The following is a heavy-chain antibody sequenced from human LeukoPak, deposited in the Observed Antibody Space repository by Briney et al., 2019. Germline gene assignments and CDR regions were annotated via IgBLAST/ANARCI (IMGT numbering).Heavy chain of an antibody. D-gene: IGHD2-15*01. CDR2: MYHNGST. CDR1: GGSISSYSYY. CDR3: AREGRWQLLDY. Sequence: SETLSLTCTVSGGSISSYSYYWGWIRQPPGKGLEWIGSMYHNGSTYYNPSLKSRVTISVDTSKNQFSLKVSSVTAADTAVYYCAREGRWQLLDYWGQGTLVTVSS. J-gene: IGHJ4*02. V-gene: IGHV4-39*02.